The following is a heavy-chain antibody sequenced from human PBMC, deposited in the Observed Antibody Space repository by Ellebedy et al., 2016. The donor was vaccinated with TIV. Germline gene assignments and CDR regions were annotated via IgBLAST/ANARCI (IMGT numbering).Heavy chain of an antibody. D-gene: IGHD2-15*01. J-gene: IGHJ4*02. CDR3: ARREAMGGGHYFY. CDR1: GYSFPNNW. Sequence: GGSLRLSXEASGYSFPNNWIGWVRQMPGKGLEWVGIIYPADADVRYSPSFQGQVTISADKSISTAYLQWSSLKASDTAMYYCARREAMGGGHYFYWGPGTLVTVSS. CDR2: IYPADADV. V-gene: IGHV5-51*01.